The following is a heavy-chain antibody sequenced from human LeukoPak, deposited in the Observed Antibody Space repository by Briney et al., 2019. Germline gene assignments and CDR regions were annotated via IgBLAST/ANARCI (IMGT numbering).Heavy chain of an antibody. D-gene: IGHD6-13*01. CDR3: ARRGSSWYNYFDY. CDR2: ISSSGSTI. J-gene: IGHJ4*02. Sequence: GGSLRLSCAASGFTFSSYEMNWVRQAPGKGLEWVSYISSSGSTIYYADSVKGRFTISRDNAKNSLYLQMNSLRAEDTAVYYCARRGSSWYNYFDYWGQGTLVTVSS. CDR1: GFTFSSYE. V-gene: IGHV3-48*03.